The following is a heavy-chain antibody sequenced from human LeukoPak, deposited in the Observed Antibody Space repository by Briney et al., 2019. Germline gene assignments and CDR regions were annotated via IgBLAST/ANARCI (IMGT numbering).Heavy chain of an antibody. CDR1: GGTFSSYA. CDR2: IIPIFGTA. Sequence: ASVKVSCKASGGTFSSYAISWVRQAPGQGLEWMGGIIPIFGTANYAQKFQGRVTITADESTSTAYMELSSLRSEDTAVYYCARGYSSSWYFGPIEYFQHWGQGTLVTVSS. CDR3: ARGYSSSWYFGPIEYFQH. D-gene: IGHD6-13*01. V-gene: IGHV1-69*13. J-gene: IGHJ1*01.